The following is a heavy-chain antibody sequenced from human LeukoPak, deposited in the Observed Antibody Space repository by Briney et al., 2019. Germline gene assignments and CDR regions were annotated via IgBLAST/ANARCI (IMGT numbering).Heavy chain of an antibody. CDR2: INPSGGST. J-gene: IGHJ4*02. V-gene: IGHV1-46*01. Sequence: ASVKVSCKASGYTFTSYYMHWVRQAPGQGLEWMGIINPSGGSTSYAQKFQGRVTMTRDTSTSTVYMELSSLRSKDPAVYYCASPGEKDYYFDYWGQGTLVTVSS. CDR1: GYTFTSYY. CDR3: ASPGEKDYYFDY. D-gene: IGHD3-16*01.